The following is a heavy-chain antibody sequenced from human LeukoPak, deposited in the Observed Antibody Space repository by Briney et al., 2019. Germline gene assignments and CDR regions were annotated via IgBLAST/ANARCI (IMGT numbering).Heavy chain of an antibody. CDR3: AKVSILTGYYIDY. CDR2: ISYDGSNK. D-gene: IGHD3-9*01. J-gene: IGHJ4*02. Sequence: PGGSLRLSCAASGFTFSSYGMLWVRQAPGKGLEWVAVISYDGSNKYYADSVKGRFTISRDNSKNTLYLQMNSLRAEDTALYYCAKVSILTGYYIDYWGQGTLVTVSS. CDR1: GFTFSSYG. V-gene: IGHV3-30*18.